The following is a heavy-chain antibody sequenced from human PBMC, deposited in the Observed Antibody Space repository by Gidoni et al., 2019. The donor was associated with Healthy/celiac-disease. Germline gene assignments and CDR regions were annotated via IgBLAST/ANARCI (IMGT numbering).Heavy chain of an antibody. J-gene: IGHJ4*02. D-gene: IGHD3-16*02. Sequence: EVQLVESGGGLVQPGGSLRLSCSADGFTFSSYAMHWVRQAPGKGLEYVAAISSNGGSTYYADSVKGRFTISRDNSKNTLYLQMSSLRAEDTAVYYCVKTFGGVIVYFDYWGQGTLVTVSS. CDR3: VKTFGGVIVYFDY. CDR1: GFTFSSYA. CDR2: ISSNGGST. V-gene: IGHV3-64D*06.